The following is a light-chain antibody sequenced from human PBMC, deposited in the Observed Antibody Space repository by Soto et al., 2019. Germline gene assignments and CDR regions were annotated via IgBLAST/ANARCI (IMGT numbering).Light chain of an antibody. V-gene: IGKV1-39*01. Sequence: DIQRTQSPSSLSASVGDRVTITCRASQSISRNLNWYQHKPGKAPKLLIYAASSLQNGVPSRFSGSGSGTDFNLSISSLQPEDFATYYCQQSYTTVSITFGQGTRLEIK. CDR1: QSISRN. CDR2: AAS. CDR3: QQSYTTVSIT. J-gene: IGKJ5*01.